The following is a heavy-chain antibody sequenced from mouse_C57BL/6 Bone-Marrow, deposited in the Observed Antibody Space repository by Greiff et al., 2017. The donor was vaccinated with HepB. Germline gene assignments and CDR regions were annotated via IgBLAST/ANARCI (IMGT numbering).Heavy chain of an antibody. CDR2: IWTGGGT. J-gene: IGHJ2*01. CDR1: GFSLTSYA. Sequence: VKLQESGPGLVAPSQSLSITCTVSGFSLTSYAISWVRQPPGKGLEWLGVIWTGGGTNYNSALKSRLSISKDNSKSQVFLKMNSLQTDDTARYYCARPSSGYPYYFDYWGQGTTLTVSS. V-gene: IGHV2-9-1*01. D-gene: IGHD3-2*02. CDR3: ARPSSGYPYYFDY.